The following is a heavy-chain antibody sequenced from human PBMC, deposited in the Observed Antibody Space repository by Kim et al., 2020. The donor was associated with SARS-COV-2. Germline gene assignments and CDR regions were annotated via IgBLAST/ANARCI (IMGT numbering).Heavy chain of an antibody. CDR2: IYYTGST. CDR1: GGSISSTDYY. CDR3: ARDRGGMIHLDY. J-gene: IGHJ4*02. Sequence: SETLSLTCTVSGGSISSTDYYWSWIRQPPGKGLEWIGYIYYTGSTFYNPSLKSRAIISVDTSKNQFSLNLRSVTAADTAVYYCARDRGGMIHLDYWGLGTLATVSS. V-gene: IGHV4-30-4*01. D-gene: IGHD3-10*01.